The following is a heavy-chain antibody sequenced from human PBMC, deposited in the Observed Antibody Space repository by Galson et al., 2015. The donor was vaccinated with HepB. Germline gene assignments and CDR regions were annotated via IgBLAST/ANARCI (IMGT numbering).Heavy chain of an antibody. V-gene: IGHV5-51*01. D-gene: IGHD5-24*01. CDR2: IYPDDSDT. CDR1: GYRFSSQW. CDR3: ARRRGSLRMFDY. Sequence: QSGAEVKKPGESLKISCKGSGYRFSSQWIGWVRQMPGKGLEWMGIIYPDDSDTRYSPSFEGQVTISADKSISTAYLQWSSLKASDTAMYFCARRRGSLRMFDYWGQGTLVTVSS. J-gene: IGHJ4*02.